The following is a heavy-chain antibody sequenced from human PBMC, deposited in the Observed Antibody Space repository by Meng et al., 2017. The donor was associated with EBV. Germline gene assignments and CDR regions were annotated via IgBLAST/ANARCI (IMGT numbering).Heavy chain of an antibody. J-gene: IGHJ5*02. CDR1: GDIFTNLA. CDR2: FLPILGAA. CDR3: ARDGIAVPGGSNWFDP. Sequence: QVQLVQSGAEVKKPGSSVKVSCKASGDIFTNLAFTWVRQVPGKGLEWMGGFLPILGAANYAQKFQGRLTITADKSTTTAFMELRSLRVDDTAVYFCARDGIAVPGGSNWFDPWGQGTLVTVYS. D-gene: IGHD6-19*01. V-gene: IGHV1-69*06.